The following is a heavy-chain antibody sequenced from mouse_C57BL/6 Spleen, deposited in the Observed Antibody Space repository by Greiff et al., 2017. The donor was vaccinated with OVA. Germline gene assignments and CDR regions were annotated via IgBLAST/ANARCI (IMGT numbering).Heavy chain of an antibody. J-gene: IGHJ1*03. CDR1: GFTFSSYA. CDR2: ISDGGSYT. V-gene: IGHV5-4*01. D-gene: IGHD4-1*01. Sequence: EVHLVESGGGLVKPGGSLKLSCAASGFTFSSYAMSWVRQTPEKRLEWVATISDGGSYTYYPDNVKGRFTISRDNAKNNLYLQMSHLKSEDTAMYYCARGAKLGRWYFDVWGTGTTVTVSS. CDR3: ARGAKLGRWYFDV.